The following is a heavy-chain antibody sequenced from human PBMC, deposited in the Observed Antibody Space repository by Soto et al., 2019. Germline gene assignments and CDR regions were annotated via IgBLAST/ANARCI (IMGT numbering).Heavy chain of an antibody. V-gene: IGHV3-15*01. J-gene: IGHJ4*02. CDR3: TTDDPINRY. CDR1: GFTFSNAW. CDR2: IKSKTNGGTT. Sequence: EVQLVESGGGLVKAGGSLRVSCAASGFTFSNAWMSWVRQAPGKGLEWVARIKSKTNGGTTDYAAPVKGRFTISRDDSKNTLYLQMNSLKTEDTAVYYCTTDDPINRYWGQGTLVTFSS.